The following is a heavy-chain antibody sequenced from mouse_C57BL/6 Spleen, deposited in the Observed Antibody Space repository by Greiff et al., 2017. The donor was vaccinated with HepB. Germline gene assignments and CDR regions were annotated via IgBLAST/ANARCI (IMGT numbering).Heavy chain of an antibody. J-gene: IGHJ4*01. D-gene: IGHD2-2*01. CDR2: INPSSGYT. CDR3: AVWLRDFAMDY. V-gene: IGHV1-7*01. CDR1: DYTFTNYW. Sequence: VQLQQSGAELAKPGASVKLSCKASDYTFTNYWMHWVKQRPGQGLEWIGYINPSSGYTKYNQNFKDKATLTADKSSSTAYMQLSSRTYEDTAVYYCAVWLRDFAMDYWGQGTSVTVSS.